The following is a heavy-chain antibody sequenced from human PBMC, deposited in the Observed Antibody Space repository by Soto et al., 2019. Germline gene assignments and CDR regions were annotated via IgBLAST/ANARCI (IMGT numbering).Heavy chain of an antibody. J-gene: IGHJ4*02. CDR3: AGGNFRY. CDR2: MNPNSGNT. CDR1: GYNFNTFD. Sequence: ASVKVSCKASGYNFNTFDIYWVRQATGHGLEWMGWMNPNSGNTGYAQELRSRATMTRNTSNTTAYMELTSLTSDDTGVYYCAGGNFRYWGQGTLVTVSS. V-gene: IGHV1-8*02.